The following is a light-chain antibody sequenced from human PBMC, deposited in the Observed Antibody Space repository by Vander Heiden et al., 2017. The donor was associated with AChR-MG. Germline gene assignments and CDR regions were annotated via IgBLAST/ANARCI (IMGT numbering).Light chain of an antibody. Sequence: DIQMTQSPPSLSASVGDRVTITCRASQDISNFLAWYQQQPGKVPKLLIYAASTLHSEVPSRFSGSGSGREFTLTISPLQPEDVATYYCQKDNSAPGTFGQGTRVEIK. CDR1: QDISNF. CDR2: AAS. V-gene: IGKV1-27*01. CDR3: QKDNSAPGT. J-gene: IGKJ1*01.